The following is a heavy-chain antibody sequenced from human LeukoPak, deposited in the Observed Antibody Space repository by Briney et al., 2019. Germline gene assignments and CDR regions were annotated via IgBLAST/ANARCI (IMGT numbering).Heavy chain of an antibody. CDR3: ARGLVLRFLEWSSDQNAFDI. J-gene: IGHJ3*02. CDR1: GYTFTGYY. CDR2: INPNSGGT. V-gene: IGHV1-2*02. Sequence: ASVNVSCKASGYTFTGYYMHWVRQAPGQGLEWMGWINPNSGGTNYAQKFQGRVTMTRDTSISTAYMELSRLRSDDTAVYYCARGLVLRFLEWSSDQNAFDIWGQGTMVTVSS. D-gene: IGHD3-3*01.